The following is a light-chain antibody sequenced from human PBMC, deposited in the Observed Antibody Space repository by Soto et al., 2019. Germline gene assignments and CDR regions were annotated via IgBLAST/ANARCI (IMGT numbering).Light chain of an antibody. Sequence: QSALTQPASVSGSPGQTITISCTGTSTDVGGYNDVSWYQQHPGKAPKLMIYDVSNRPSGVANRFSGSKSGNAASLTISGLQADEEDDYYWSYDTSSSVYVFGTGTKVTVL. CDR1: STDVGGYND. V-gene: IGLV2-14*01. J-gene: IGLJ1*01. CDR3: SYDTSSSVYV. CDR2: DVS.